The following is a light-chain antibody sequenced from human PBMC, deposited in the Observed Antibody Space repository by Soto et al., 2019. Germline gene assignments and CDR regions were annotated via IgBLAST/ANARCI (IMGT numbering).Light chain of an antibody. V-gene: IGKV3-15*01. J-gene: IGKJ4*02. CDR2: ETS. CDR1: QRIGGP. CDR3: QPYKSWTLT. Sequence: EVVPGQSPATLSISSGEGATISFRASQRIGGPLAWYQHIPGPSPRLLIYETSTRATGVPTRCSGSRSGEEYTLTITGLQSEDFAVYYCQPYKSWTLTFGGGTKVDIK.